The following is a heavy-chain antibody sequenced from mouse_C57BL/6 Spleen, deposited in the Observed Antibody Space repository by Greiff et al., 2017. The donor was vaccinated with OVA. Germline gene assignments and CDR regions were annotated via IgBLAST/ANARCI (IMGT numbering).Heavy chain of an antibody. Sequence: EVKLMESGGGLVQPGGSLSLSCAASGFTFTDYYMSWVRQPPGKALEWFGFIRNKANGYTTESSASVKGRFTISRDNSQSILYLQMNALRAEDSATYSCAGDYEFAYWGQGTLVTVSA. CDR2: IRNKANGYTT. CDR3: AGDYEFAY. D-gene: IGHD2-4*01. V-gene: IGHV7-3*01. CDR1: GFTFTDYY. J-gene: IGHJ3*01.